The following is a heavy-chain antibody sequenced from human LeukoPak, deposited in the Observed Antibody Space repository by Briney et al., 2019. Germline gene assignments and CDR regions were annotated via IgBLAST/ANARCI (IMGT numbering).Heavy chain of an antibody. J-gene: IGHJ6*02. CDR2: IYSGGST. V-gene: IGHV3-66*01. D-gene: IGHD3-22*01. Sequence: PGGSLRLSCAASGFTFDDYGMSWVRQAPGKGLEWVSVIYSGGSTYYADSVKGRFTISRDNSKNTLYLQMNSLRAEDTAVYYCARDTYYYNSSAFYHYYYGMDVWGQGTTVTVSS. CDR1: GFTFDDYG. CDR3: ARDTYYYNSSAFYHYYYGMDV.